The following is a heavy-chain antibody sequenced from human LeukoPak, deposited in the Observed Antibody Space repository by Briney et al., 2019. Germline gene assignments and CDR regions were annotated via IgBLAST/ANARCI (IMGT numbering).Heavy chain of an antibody. CDR2: VDPNSSGT. Sequence: AASVKVSCKASGYTFTGYYIHWVRQAPGQGLEWMGWVDPNSSGTTYAQKFQGRVTLTRDTSINTLYMELDRLTSDDAAVYYCATGGYYRGGSGREYFQFWGQGTLVIVSS. V-gene: IGHV1-2*02. J-gene: IGHJ1*01. CDR3: ATGGYYRGGSGREYFQF. CDR1: GYTFTGYY. D-gene: IGHD2-15*01.